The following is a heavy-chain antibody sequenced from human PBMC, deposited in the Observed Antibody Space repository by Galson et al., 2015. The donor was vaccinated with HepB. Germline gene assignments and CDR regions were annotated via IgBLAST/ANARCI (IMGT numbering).Heavy chain of an antibody. CDR2: IHHGGDA. V-gene: IGHV4-34*01. CDR3: ARGTGGGLRPSYGMDV. CDR1: GGSFSGYY. D-gene: IGHD5-12*01. Sequence: ENLSLTCAVYGGSFSGYYWSWIRQPPEKGLEWIGQIHHGGDANYNPSLKSRVTISIDTSKNQFSLKLTSVTAADTAVYTCARGTGGGLRPSYGMDVWGQGTTVTVSS. J-gene: IGHJ6*02.